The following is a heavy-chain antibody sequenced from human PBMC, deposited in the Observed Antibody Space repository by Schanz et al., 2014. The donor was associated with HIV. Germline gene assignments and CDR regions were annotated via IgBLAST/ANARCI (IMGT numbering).Heavy chain of an antibody. J-gene: IGHJ4*02. D-gene: IGHD6-13*01. CDR2: ISDRSDYL. V-gene: IGHV3-21*02. CDR1: GFTFMRHT. Sequence: EVQLVESGGGLVKPGGSLRLSCAASGFTFMRHTMNWVRQAPGKGLEWVSSISDRSDYLHYADSVKGRFTISRDNAKNTLYLQMNSLRAEEPGVYYCAKEEQQLGGVGGYHFDYWGQGTLVTVSS. CDR3: AKEEQQLGGVGGYHFDY.